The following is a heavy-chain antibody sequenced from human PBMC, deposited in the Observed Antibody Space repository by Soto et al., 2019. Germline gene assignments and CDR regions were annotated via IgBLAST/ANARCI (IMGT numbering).Heavy chain of an antibody. Sequence: EVQLVESGGGLVQPGGSLRLSCAASGFTFSSYSMNWVRQAPGKGLEWVSYISSSSSTIYYAGSVKGRLTISRDNAKNSLYLQMNSLRAEDTAVYYCARETPYCSSTSCQSTDAFDIWGQGTMVTVSS. CDR2: ISSSSSTI. CDR1: GFTFSSYS. CDR3: ARETPYCSSTSCQSTDAFDI. J-gene: IGHJ3*02. V-gene: IGHV3-48*01. D-gene: IGHD2-2*01.